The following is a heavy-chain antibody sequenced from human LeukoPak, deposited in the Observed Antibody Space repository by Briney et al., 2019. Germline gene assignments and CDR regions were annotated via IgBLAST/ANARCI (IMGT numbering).Heavy chain of an antibody. CDR3: ARLPCSGGYCYSPDGYSYYYGLDV. D-gene: IGHD2-15*01. CDR1: GSIFTSYW. J-gene: IGHJ6*02. CDR2: IYPGDSDT. Sequence: GASLQISCEGSGSIFTSYWIGWGRQLPGKGLEWMGIIYPGDSDTRYSPSFQGQVTISADKSISTAYLQWSSLKASDTAIYYCARLPCSGGYCYSPDGYSYYYGLDVWGQGTTVTVSS. V-gene: IGHV5-51*01.